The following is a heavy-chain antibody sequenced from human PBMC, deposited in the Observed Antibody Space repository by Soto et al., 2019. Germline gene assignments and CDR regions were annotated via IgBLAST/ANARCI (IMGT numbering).Heavy chain of an antibody. J-gene: IGHJ6*02. V-gene: IGHV3-30*18. CDR1: GFTLTNNG. Sequence: QVQLLESGGGVVQPGRSLRLSCVASGFTLTNNGMHWVRQAPGQGLEWVAVISSDGSSYYYGDSVRGRFTISRDTSKNTLFLEMNSLTTADTAVYYCAKDRGLAESGTWSHYYYGMDVWGQGISVTVS. CDR3: AKDRGLAESGTWSHYYYGMDV. CDR2: ISSDGSSY. D-gene: IGHD1-26*01.